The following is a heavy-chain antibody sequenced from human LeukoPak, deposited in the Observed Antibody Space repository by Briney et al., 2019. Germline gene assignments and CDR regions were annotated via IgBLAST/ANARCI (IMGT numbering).Heavy chain of an antibody. Sequence: ASVKVSCKASGYTFTGYYMHWVRQAPGQGLEWMGWINPNSGGTNYAQKFQGRVTMTRDTSISTAYMELSSLRSEDTAVYYCARFMYGDYENWFDPWGQGTLVTVSS. D-gene: IGHD4-17*01. CDR3: ARFMYGDYENWFDP. CDR1: GYTFTGYY. V-gene: IGHV1-2*02. CDR2: INPNSGGT. J-gene: IGHJ5*02.